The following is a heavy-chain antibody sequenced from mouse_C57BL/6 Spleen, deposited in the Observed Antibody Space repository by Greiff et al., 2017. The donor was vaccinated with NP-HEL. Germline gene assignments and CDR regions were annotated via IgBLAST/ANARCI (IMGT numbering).Heavy chain of an antibody. Sequence: VQLQQSGAELAKPGASVKLSCKASGYTFTSYWMHWVKQRPGQGLEWIGYINPSSGYTKYNQKFKDKATLTADKSSSTAYMQLSSLTYEDSAVYYCASDIYYYGSSSDYWGQSTTLTVSS. D-gene: IGHD1-1*01. CDR3: ASDIYYYGSSSDY. V-gene: IGHV1-7*01. CDR1: GYTFTSYW. CDR2: INPSSGYT. J-gene: IGHJ2*01.